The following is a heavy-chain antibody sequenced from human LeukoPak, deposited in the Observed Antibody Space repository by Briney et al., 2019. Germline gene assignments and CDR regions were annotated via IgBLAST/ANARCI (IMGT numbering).Heavy chain of an antibody. CDR2: ISSSGDST. CDR3: VKGKYSSGWFSIVDS. D-gene: IGHD6-19*01. CDR1: GFTFRTYA. J-gene: IGHJ4*02. Sequence: GGSLRLSCAASGFTFRTYAMSWVRQAPGKGLEWVSAISSSGDSTYYEDPVKGRFTISRDNPKNTLYLQMNGLRVEDTALYYCVKGKYSSGWFSIVDSWGQGTLVTVSS. V-gene: IGHV3-23*01.